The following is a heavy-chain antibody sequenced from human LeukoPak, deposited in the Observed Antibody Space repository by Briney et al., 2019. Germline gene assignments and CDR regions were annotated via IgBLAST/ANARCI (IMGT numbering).Heavy chain of an antibody. D-gene: IGHD3-22*01. V-gene: IGHV3-23*01. CDR2: ISGSGGST. CDR3: AKDLAPLYYDSSGYTDY. CDR1: GFTFSSYA. J-gene: IGHJ4*02. Sequence: GGSLRLSCAASGFTFSSYAMSWVRQAPGKGLEWVSAISGSGGSTYYADSVKGRFTISRDNSKNTLYLQMNSLRAEDTAVYYCAKDLAPLYYDSSGYTDYWGQGTLVTVSS.